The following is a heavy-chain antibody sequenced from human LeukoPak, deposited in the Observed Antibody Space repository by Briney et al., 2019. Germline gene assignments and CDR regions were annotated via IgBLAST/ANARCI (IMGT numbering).Heavy chain of an antibody. D-gene: IGHD6-19*01. CDR3: AREKYSSGWYYFDY. J-gene: IGHJ4*02. CDR1: GGSISSYY. V-gene: IGHV4-4*07. Sequence: SETLSLTCTVSGGSISSYYWSWIRQPAGKGLEWIGRIYTSGSITYNPSLKSRVSMSVDTSKNQFSLKLSSVTAADTAVYYCAREKYSSGWYYFDYWGQGTLVTVSS. CDR2: IYTSGSI.